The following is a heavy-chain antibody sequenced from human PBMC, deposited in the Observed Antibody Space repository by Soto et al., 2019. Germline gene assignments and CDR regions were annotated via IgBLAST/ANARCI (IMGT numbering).Heavy chain of an antibody. CDR1: GYTFSTYA. J-gene: IGHJ6*02. V-gene: IGHV1-3*01. CDR2: LNGGTGQT. Sequence: ASVKVSCQASGYTFSTYAMHWVRQAPGQSLEWMGWLNGGTGQTRYSQKFQDRVIITRDTSASTGYMELSSLTSEDTAVYYCARGKGMEENYFYYGLDIWGQGTTVTVAS. CDR3: ARGKGMEENYFYYGLDI. D-gene: IGHD1-1*01.